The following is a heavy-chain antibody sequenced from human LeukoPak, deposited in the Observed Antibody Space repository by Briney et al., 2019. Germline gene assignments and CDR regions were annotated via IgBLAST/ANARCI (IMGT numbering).Heavy chain of an antibody. V-gene: IGHV4-59*12. Sequence: SETLSLTCTVSGGSISSYYWSWIRQPPGKGLDWIGYIYYSGSTNYNPSLKSRVTMSVDTSKNQVSLKLSSVTAADTAVYYCARDLYYYGSGSYPQFDYWGQGTLVTVSS. CDR3: ARDLYYYGSGSYPQFDY. D-gene: IGHD3-10*01. CDR1: GGSISSYY. J-gene: IGHJ4*02. CDR2: IYYSGST.